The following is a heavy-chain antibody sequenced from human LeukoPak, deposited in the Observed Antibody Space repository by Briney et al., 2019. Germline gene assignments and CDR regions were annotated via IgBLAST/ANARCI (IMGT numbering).Heavy chain of an antibody. CDR2: IYYSGST. J-gene: IGHJ4*02. CDR1: GGSISSYY. CDR3: ARSARDYGDSRVGY. V-gene: IGHV4-59*08. D-gene: IGHD4-17*01. Sequence: SETLSLTCTVSGGSISSYYWSWIRQPPGKGLEWIGYIYYSGSTNYNPSLKSRVTISVDTSKNQFSLKLSSVTAADTAVYYCARSARDYGDSRVGYWGQGTLVTVSS.